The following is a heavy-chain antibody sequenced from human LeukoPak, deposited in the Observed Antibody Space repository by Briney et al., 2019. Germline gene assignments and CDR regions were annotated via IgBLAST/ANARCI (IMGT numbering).Heavy chain of an antibody. Sequence: GGSLRLSCADSGFLFSNSWMAWVRQAPGRGLEWLANINQDGSAKTCVDSVKGRFTNSRDNAKNSLYLQMNSLRAEDTAMYYCARDSGNNAFDYWGQETLVTVSS. D-gene: IGHD5-24*01. CDR2: INQDGSAK. J-gene: IGHJ4*02. V-gene: IGHV3-7*05. CDR1: GFLFSNSW. CDR3: ARDSGNNAFDY.